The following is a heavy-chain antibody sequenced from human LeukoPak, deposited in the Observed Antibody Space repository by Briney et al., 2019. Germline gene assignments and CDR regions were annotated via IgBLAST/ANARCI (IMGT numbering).Heavy chain of an antibody. Sequence: PSETLSLTCTVSGGSISSSSYYWGWIRQPPGKGLEWIGSIYYSGSTYYNPSLKSRVTISVDTSKNQFSLKLSSVTAADTAVYYCARDSGTVVTPDAFDIWGQGTMVTVSS. D-gene: IGHD4-23*01. CDR1: GGSISSSSYY. CDR3: ARDSGTVVTPDAFDI. CDR2: IYYSGST. J-gene: IGHJ3*02. V-gene: IGHV4-39*07.